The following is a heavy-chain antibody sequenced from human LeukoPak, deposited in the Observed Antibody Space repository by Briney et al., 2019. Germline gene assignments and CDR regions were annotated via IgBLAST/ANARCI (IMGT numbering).Heavy chain of an antibody. CDR2: ISSNGGST. CDR1: GFTFSGFG. CDR3: VKGNHGYSYGYIDY. J-gene: IGHJ4*02. Sequence: PGGSLRLSCAASGFTFSGFGMHWVRQAPGKGLEYVSAISSNGGSTYYADSVKGRFTISRDNSKNTLYLQMSSLRAEDTAVYYCVKGNHGYSYGYIDYWGQGTLVTVSS. D-gene: IGHD5-18*01. V-gene: IGHV3-64D*09.